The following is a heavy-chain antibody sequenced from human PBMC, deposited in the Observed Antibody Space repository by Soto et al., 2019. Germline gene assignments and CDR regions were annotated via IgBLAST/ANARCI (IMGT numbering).Heavy chain of an antibody. Sequence: QVQVVESGGGMVEPGRSLRLSCAASGFSFSRYAIHWVRQAPGKGLEWVAVISKDGSHKYYLESVKGRFTISRDNSKNILSLHMNSLTNEDTAVYYCARSRSGAVADSFDFWGQRTLVTVSS. D-gene: IGHD3-10*01. CDR2: ISKDGSHK. CDR3: ARSRSGAVADSFDF. V-gene: IGHV3-30*04. J-gene: IGHJ4*02. CDR1: GFSFSRYA.